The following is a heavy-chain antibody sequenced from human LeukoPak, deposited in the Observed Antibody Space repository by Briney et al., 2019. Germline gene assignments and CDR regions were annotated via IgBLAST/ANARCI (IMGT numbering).Heavy chain of an antibody. V-gene: IGHV1-8*01. CDR3: ARGAYYYDSSGFCYYGMDV. D-gene: IGHD3-22*01. CDR2: MNPNSGKT. J-gene: IGHJ6*02. Sequence: GASVTVSCTASGYTFTSYDINWVRQAPGKGLEWMGWMNPNSGKTDYAQEFQGRVTMTRNTSISTPYMELSSLRSEDTAVYYCARGAYYYDSSGFCYYGMDVWGQGTTVTVSS. CDR1: GYTFTSYD.